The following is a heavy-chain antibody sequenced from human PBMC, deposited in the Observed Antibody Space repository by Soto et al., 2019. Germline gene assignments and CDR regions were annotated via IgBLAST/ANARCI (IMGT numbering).Heavy chain of an antibody. CDR1: GGSISSYY. J-gene: IGHJ4*02. D-gene: IGHD4-17*01. V-gene: IGHV4-59*01. CDR2: IYYSGST. Sequence: LETLPLTWTVAGGSISSYYWSWIRQPPGKGLEWIGYIYYSGSTNYNPSLKSRVTISVDTSKDQFSLKLSSVTAADTAVYYCARDYGDYFDYWGQGTLVTVPQ. CDR3: ARDYGDYFDY.